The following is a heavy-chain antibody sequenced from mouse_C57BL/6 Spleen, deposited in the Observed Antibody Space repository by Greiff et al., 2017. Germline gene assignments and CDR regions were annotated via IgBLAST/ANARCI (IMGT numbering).Heavy chain of an antibody. CDR2: IYPGDGDT. CDR3: ARRWLRYAMDY. V-gene: IGHV1-82*01. J-gene: IGHJ4*01. CDR1: GYAFSSSW. Sequence: QVQLQQSGPELVKPGASVKISCKASGYAFSSSWMNWVKQRPGKGLEWIGRIYPGDGDTNYNGKFKGKATLTADKSSSTAYMQLSSLTSEDSAVYFCARRWLRYAMDYWGQGTSVTVSS. D-gene: IGHD2-3*01.